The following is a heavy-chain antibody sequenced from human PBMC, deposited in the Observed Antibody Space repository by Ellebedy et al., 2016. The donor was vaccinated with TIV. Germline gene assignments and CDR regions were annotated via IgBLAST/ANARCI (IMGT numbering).Heavy chain of an antibody. CDR2: ISSSSSTI. Sequence: GESLKISCAASCFTFSSYSMNCVRQAPGKGLGWVSSISSSSSTIYYADSVKGRFTISRDNAKNSLYLQMNSLRDEDTAVYYCARDGFPMTTVTQEDSDYNWFDPWGQGTLVTVSA. D-gene: IGHD4-17*01. CDR1: CFTFSSYS. CDR3: ARDGFPMTTVTQEDSDYNWFDP. V-gene: IGHV3-48*02. J-gene: IGHJ5*02.